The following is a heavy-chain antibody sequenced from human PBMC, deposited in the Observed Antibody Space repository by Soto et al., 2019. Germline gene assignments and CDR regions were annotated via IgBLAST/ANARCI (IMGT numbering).Heavy chain of an antibody. V-gene: IGHV3-13*04. CDR2: IGTAGDT. CDR3: ARGGHYYDSSGYPYYFDY. D-gene: IGHD3-22*01. J-gene: IGHJ4*02. CDR1: GFTFSSYD. Sequence: GGSLRLSCAASGFTFSSYDMHWVRQATGKGLEWVSAIGTAGDTYYPGSVKGRFTISRENAKNSLYLQMNSLRAGDTAVYYCARGGHYYDSSGYPYYFDYWGQGTLVTVSS.